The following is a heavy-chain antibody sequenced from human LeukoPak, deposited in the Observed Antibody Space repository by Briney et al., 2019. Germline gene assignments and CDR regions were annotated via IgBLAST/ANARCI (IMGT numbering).Heavy chain of an antibody. Sequence: GGSLRLSCAASGFTLSSYGMHWVRQAPGKGLEWVAVISYDGSNKYYADSVKGRFTISRDNSKNTLYLQMNSLRAEDTAVYFCAKDHDFWSGYIGAFDYWGQGTLVTVSS. CDR3: AKDHDFWSGYIGAFDY. CDR1: GFTLSSYG. CDR2: ISYDGSNK. D-gene: IGHD3-3*01. J-gene: IGHJ4*02. V-gene: IGHV3-30*18.